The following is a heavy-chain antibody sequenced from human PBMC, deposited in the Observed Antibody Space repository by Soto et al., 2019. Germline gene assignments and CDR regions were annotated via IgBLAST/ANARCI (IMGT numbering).Heavy chain of an antibody. CDR3: ASPLYSSSWYRPQSYYYYGMDV. Sequence: GSLRLSCAASGFTFSSYAMHWVRQAPGKGLEWVAVISYDGSNKYYADSVKGRFTISRDNSKNTLYLQMNSLRAEDTAVYYCASPLYSSSWYRPQSYYYYGMDVWGQGTTVTVSS. J-gene: IGHJ6*02. CDR1: GFTFSSYA. D-gene: IGHD6-13*01. V-gene: IGHV3-30-3*01. CDR2: ISYDGSNK.